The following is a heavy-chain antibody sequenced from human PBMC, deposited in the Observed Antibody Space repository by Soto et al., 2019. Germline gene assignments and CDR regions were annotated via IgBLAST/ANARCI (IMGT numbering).Heavy chain of an antibody. CDR3: ARVERGTATTVVDAFDI. J-gene: IGHJ3*02. CDR2: MSHSGGT. V-gene: IGHV4-34*01. D-gene: IGHD1-1*01. CDR1: GGSVNSGNYY. Sequence: QVQLQQWGAGLLKPSETLSLTCAVFGGSVNSGNYYWSWIRQPPGKGLEWIGGMSHSGGTHFNPSLKSRVTISVDTSKNQFSLKMSSVTAAYTALYYCARVERGTATTVVDAFDIWVPGTMVTVSS.